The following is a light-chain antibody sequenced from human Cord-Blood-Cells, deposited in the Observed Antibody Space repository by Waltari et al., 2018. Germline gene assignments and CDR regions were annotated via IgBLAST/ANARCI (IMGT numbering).Light chain of an antibody. CDR1: SGINVGTYR. V-gene: IGLV5-45*01. CDR3: MIWHSSAWV. J-gene: IGLJ3*02. CDR2: YKSDSDK. Sequence: QAVLTQPASLSASPGASASLTCTLRSGINVGTYRIYWYQQQPGSPPQYLLRYKSDSDKQQGSGVPSRFSGSKDASANAGTLLISGLQSEDEADYYCMIWHSSAWVFGGGTKLTVL.